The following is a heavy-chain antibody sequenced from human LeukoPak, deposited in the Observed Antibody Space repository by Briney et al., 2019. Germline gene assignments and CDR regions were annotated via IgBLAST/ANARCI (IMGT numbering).Heavy chain of an antibody. V-gene: IGHV3-21*01. Sequence: GGSLRLSCAASGFTFSSYSMTWARQAPGKGLEWVSSISSSSSYIYYADSVKGRFTISRDNAKNSLYLQMNSLRAEDTAVYYCASSRSSGQFDYWGQGTLVTVSS. CDR3: ASSRSSGQFDY. CDR2: ISSSSSYI. CDR1: GFTFSSYS. J-gene: IGHJ4*02. D-gene: IGHD3-22*01.